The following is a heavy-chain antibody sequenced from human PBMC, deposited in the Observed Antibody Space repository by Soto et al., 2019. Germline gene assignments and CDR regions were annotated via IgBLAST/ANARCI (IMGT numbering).Heavy chain of an antibody. CDR2: INPNSGGT. CDR1: GYTFTGYY. CDR3: ARGSPDRRSITIFGVVTTGGAFDI. Sequence: GASVKVSCKASGYTFTGYYMHWVRQAPGQGLEWMGWINPNSGGTNYAQKFQGWVTMTRDTSISTAYMELSRLRSDDTAVYYCARGSPDRRSITIFGVVTTGGAFDIWGQGTMVTVSS. J-gene: IGHJ3*02. D-gene: IGHD3-3*01. V-gene: IGHV1-2*04.